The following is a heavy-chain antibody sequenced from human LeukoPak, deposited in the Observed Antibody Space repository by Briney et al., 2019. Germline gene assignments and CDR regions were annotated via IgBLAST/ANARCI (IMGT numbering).Heavy chain of an antibody. CDR3: ARGDDYVWGSCRYSQSGAFDI. J-gene: IGHJ3*02. Sequence: GSSVKVSCKASGGTFSSYAISWVRQAPGQGLEWMGGIIPIFGTANYAQKFQGRVTITADESTSTAYMELSSLRSEDTAVYYCARGDDYVWGSCRYSQSGAFDIWGQGTMVTVSS. V-gene: IGHV1-69*01. CDR2: IIPIFGTA. D-gene: IGHD3-16*02. CDR1: GGTFSSYA.